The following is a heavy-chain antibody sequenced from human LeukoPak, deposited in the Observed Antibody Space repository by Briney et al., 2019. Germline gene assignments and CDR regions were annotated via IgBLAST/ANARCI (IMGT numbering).Heavy chain of an antibody. CDR1: GDSISSSSYY. Sequence: SETLSLTCTVSGDSISSSSYYWGWIRQPPGKGLEWIGSFYYSGSTYYNPSLKSRVAISVDTSKNQFSLKVSTVTAADTAVYYCALSPGNWFDPWGQGTLVTVSS. CDR2: FYYSGST. J-gene: IGHJ5*02. D-gene: IGHD1-14*01. V-gene: IGHV4-39*07. CDR3: ALSPGNWFDP.